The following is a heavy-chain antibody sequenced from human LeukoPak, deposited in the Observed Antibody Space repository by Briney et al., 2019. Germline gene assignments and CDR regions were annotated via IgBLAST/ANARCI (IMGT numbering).Heavy chain of an antibody. CDR3: ARGNRGSSYGGDS. Sequence: PGGSLRLSCAAPGFTFDDYGMTWVRQAPGKGLEWVAGINGNGDTRCYADSVKGRFTISRDNAKNSLYLQMNSLRAEDTALYYCARGNRGSSYGGDSWGEGTLVTASA. CDR1: GFTFDDYG. CDR2: INGNGDTR. J-gene: IGHJ4*02. V-gene: IGHV3-20*04. D-gene: IGHD1-26*01.